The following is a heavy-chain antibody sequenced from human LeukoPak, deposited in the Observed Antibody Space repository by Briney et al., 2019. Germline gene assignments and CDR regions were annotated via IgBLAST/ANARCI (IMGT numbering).Heavy chain of an antibody. J-gene: IGHJ3*02. CDR3: ARVSPSPGYSLTSFDI. D-gene: IGHD2-15*01. Sequence: TGGSLRLSCAASGFTFSSYAMSWVRQAPGKGLNWVSVIYRAGPTYYADSVKGRFTISRDNSKNTLYLQMNSLRVEDTAVHYCARVSPSPGYSLTSFDIWGQGTMVTVSS. CDR2: IYRAGPT. V-gene: IGHV3-53*01. CDR1: GFTFSSYA.